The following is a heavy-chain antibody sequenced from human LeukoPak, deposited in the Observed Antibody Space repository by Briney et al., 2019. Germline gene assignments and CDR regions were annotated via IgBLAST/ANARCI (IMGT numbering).Heavy chain of an antibody. CDR3: ARLTVTTEFDC. CDR1: AYTFTGYL. V-gene: IGHV1-2*02. D-gene: IGHD4-17*01. J-gene: IGHJ4*02. Sequence: GSSVTVSYKTSAYTFTGYLMRLLRQAPGQGLGWMGWINPNSGGTYYAQEFEGRLTLTRDTSISTAYMELSRLRSDDTAFHYCARLTVTTEFDCWGQGSLLTVS. CDR2: INPNSGGT.